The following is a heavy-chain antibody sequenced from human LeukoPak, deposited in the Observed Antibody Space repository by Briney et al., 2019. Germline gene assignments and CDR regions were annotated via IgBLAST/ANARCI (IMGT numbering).Heavy chain of an antibody. CDR1: GFTFSSYA. CDR3: AIRCVGYCSSPSRFSLDY. J-gene: IGHJ4*02. Sequence: GGSLRLSCAASGFTFSSYAMSWVRQAPGKGLEWVSAISGSGGSTYYADSVKGRFTISRDNSKNTLYLQMNSLRAEDTAVYYCAIRCVGYCSSPSRFSLDYWGQGTLVTVSS. CDR2: ISGSGGST. V-gene: IGHV3-23*01. D-gene: IGHD2-2*01.